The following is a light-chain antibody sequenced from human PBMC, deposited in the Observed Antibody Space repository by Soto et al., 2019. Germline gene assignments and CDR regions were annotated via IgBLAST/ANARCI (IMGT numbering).Light chain of an antibody. CDR2: NND. CDR1: SSNIGANP. Sequence: QSVLTQPPSASGTPGQRVTISCSGSSSNIGANPINWYQQLPGTAPKLLIYNNDHRPSGVPDRFSASKSGTSASLAISGVQSEDEADYYCEAWDDSLYGAVLGGGTKLTVL. CDR3: EAWDDSLYGAV. V-gene: IGLV1-44*01. J-gene: IGLJ2*01.